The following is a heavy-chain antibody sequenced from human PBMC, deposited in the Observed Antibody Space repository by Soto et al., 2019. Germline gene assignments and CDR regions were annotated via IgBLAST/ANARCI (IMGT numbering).Heavy chain of an antibody. CDR1: GFTFSNYG. V-gene: IGHV3-23*01. Sequence: EVQLLESGGGLIQPGGSLRLSCEASGFTFSNYGMTWVRLAPGQGLEWVSTISGSGGRTFYADPVKGRFTISRDNSKNTLYLQMKSLRAEDTAVYYCAKEMIASTLAEFFDYWGQGTLVTVSS. D-gene: IGHD2-21*01. J-gene: IGHJ4*02. CDR3: AKEMIASTLAEFFDY. CDR2: ISGSGGRT.